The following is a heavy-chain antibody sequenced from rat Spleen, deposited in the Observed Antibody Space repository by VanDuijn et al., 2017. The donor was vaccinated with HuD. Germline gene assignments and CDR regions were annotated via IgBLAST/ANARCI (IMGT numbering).Heavy chain of an antibody. J-gene: IGHJ2*01. CDR1: GFTFSDYG. CDR3: ARRHYGYTDYFDC. D-gene: IGHD1-9*01. V-gene: IGHV5-29*01. Sequence: EVQLVESGGGLVQPGRSLKLSCAASGFTFSDYGVAWVRQAPTTGLEWVATIIYDGSRTYYRDSVKGRFTISRENAKSTLSLQMDSLRSEDTATYYCARRHYGYTDYFDCWGQGVMVTVSS. CDR2: IIYDGSRT.